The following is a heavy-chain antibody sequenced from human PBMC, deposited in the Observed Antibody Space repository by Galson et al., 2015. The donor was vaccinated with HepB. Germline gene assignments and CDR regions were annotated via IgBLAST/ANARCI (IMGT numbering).Heavy chain of an antibody. CDR3: HRPDQHDY. Sequence: QSGAEVKKPGESLKISCKGSGYTFSSYWIGWVRQMPGKGLEWMGMIYPGDSDTRYSPSFQGQVTISADKSISTAYLQWNSLKASDTAMYYCHRPDQHDYWGQGTLVTVSS. D-gene: IGHD1-14*01. CDR1: GYTFSSYW. CDR2: IYPGDSDT. V-gene: IGHV5-51*01. J-gene: IGHJ4*02.